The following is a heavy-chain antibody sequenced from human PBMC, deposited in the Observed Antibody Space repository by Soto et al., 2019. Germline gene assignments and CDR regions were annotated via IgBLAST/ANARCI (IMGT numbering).Heavy chain of an antibody. CDR1: GGSFSGYY. J-gene: IGHJ5*02. V-gene: IGHV4-34*01. Sequence: SETLSLTCAVYGGSFSGYYWSWIRQPPGKGLEWIGEINHSGSTNYNPSIKSRVTISVDTSKNQFSLKLSSVTAADTVVYYCARDVSSGWYSNWFDPWGQGTLVTVSS. D-gene: IGHD6-19*01. CDR3: ARDVSSGWYSNWFDP. CDR2: INHSGST.